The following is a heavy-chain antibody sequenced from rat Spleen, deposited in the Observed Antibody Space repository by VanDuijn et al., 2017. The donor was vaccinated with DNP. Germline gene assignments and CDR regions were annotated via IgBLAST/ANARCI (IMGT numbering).Heavy chain of an antibody. CDR3: ARGWDWYFDF. J-gene: IGHJ1*01. CDR1: RFTISDYG. CDR2: ISAGGGNS. Sequence: EVKLVESGGGLVQPGRSLKLSCEVSRFTISDYGMAWVRQAPTKGLEWVASISAGGGNSNYRDSVKGRFTISRDNAKNTLYLQMNSLRSEDTATYYCARGWDWYFDFWGPGTMVTVSS. V-gene: IGHV5S13*01.